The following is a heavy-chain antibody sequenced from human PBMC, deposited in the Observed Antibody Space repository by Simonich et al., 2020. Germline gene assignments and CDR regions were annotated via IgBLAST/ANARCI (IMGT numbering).Heavy chain of an antibody. CDR1: GYSISSGYY. V-gene: IGHV4-38-2*01. CDR3: ARVGYSNYYYYGMDV. Sequence: QVQLQESGPGLVKPSETLSLTCAVSGYSISSGYYWGWIRQPPGKGLEWIGGIYHSGSTYYNPSLKSRVTISVDTSKNQFSLKLSSGTAADTAVYYCARVGYSNYYYYGMDVWGQGTTVTVSS. D-gene: IGHD6-13*01. J-gene: IGHJ6*02. CDR2: IYHSGST.